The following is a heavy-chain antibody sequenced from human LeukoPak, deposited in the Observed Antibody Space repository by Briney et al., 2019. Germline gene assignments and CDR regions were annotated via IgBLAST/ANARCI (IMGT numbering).Heavy chain of an antibody. J-gene: IGHJ4*02. CDR2: INTSGST. CDR1: GGSISSNY. V-gene: IGHV4-4*09. D-gene: IGHD1-7*01. CDR3: ARRGNWDFFDY. Sequence: SETLSLTCTVSGGSISSNYWSWIWQPPGKGLEWIGYINTSGSTNYNPSLKSRVSISLDTSRNQFSLKLTSVTAADTAVYYCARRGNWDFFDYWGQGILVSVSS.